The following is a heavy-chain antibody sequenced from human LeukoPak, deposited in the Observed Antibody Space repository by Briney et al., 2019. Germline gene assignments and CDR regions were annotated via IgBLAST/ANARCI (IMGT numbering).Heavy chain of an antibody. Sequence: GGSLRLSCAASGFTFSSYAMHWVRQAPGKGLEWVAVISYDGSNKYYADSVKGRFTISRDNSKNTLYLQMNSLRAEDTAVYYCARGPAVGYFDLWGRGTLVTVSS. CDR3: ARGPAVGYFDL. V-gene: IGHV3-30*04. D-gene: IGHD6-19*01. J-gene: IGHJ2*01. CDR1: GFTFSSYA. CDR2: ISYDGSNK.